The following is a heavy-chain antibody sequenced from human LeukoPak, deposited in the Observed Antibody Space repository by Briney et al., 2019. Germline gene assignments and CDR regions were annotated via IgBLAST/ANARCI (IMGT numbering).Heavy chain of an antibody. CDR3: AKERGISYTYEFDY. CDR2: ISNDGTRT. Sequence: GGSLRLSCAASGFTFSSYAMSWVRQAPGKGLEWVSGISNDGTRTYYAVSVKGRFTISRDNSRNTLYLQMSSLRAEDTAIYYCAKERGISYTYEFDYWGQGALVTVSS. V-gene: IGHV3-23*01. J-gene: IGHJ4*02. CDR1: GFTFSSYA. D-gene: IGHD3-16*01.